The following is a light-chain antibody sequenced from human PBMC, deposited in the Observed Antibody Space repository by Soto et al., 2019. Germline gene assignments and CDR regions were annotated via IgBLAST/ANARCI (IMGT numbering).Light chain of an antibody. CDR2: EVT. V-gene: IGLV2-14*01. J-gene: IGLJ1*01. CDR1: SSDVGAYNY. CDR3: SSKRDSSTLFV. Sequence: QSVLAQPPSVPGSPGQSITISCTGTSSDVGAYNYVSWYQHHPGKVPKLLIYEVTNRPSGVSDRFSGSKSGNTASLTISGLQAEDEADYYCSSKRDSSTLFVFGTGTKVTVL.